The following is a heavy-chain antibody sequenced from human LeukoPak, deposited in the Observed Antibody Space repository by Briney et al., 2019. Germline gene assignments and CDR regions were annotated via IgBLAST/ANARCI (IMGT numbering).Heavy chain of an antibody. CDR3: ARDLRYSGSYYYYYYGMDV. V-gene: IGHV1-18*01. CDR1: GYTFTSYG. CDR2: ISAYNGNT. Sequence: ASVKVSCKASGYTFTSYGISWVRQAPGQGDEWMGWISAYNGNTNYAQKLQGRVTMTTDTSTSTAYMELRSLRSDDTAVYYCARDLRYSGSYYYYYYGMDVWGQGTTVTVSS. J-gene: IGHJ6*02. D-gene: IGHD1-26*01.